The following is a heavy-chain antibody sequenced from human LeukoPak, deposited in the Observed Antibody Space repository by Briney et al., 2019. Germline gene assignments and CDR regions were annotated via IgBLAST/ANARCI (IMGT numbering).Heavy chain of an antibody. D-gene: IGHD3-10*02. CDR3: AELGITMIGGV. V-gene: IGHV3-11*04. CDR1: GFTFSNAW. J-gene: IGHJ6*04. Sequence: PGGSLRLSCAASGFTFSNAWMSWVRQAPGKGLEWVSYVSSSGSTIYYADSVKGRFTISRDNAKNSLYLQMNSLRAEDTAVYYCAELGITMIGGVWGKGTTVTISS. CDR2: VSSSGSTI.